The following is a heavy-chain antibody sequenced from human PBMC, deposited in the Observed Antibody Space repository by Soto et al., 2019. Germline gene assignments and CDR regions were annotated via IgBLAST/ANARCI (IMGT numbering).Heavy chain of an antibody. J-gene: IGHJ4*02. CDR1: GFTFSAYG. CDR2: IWRDGSNT. CDR3: ARDLSKGGYFDY. Sequence: QLQLVESGGGVVQPGRSLRLSCAVSGFTFSAYGMHWVRQAPGTGLEWVALIWRDGSNTYYSDSVKGRFTISRDNPKNTLYQQMNSLRADDTAVYYCARDLSKGGYFDYWGQGTLVSVSS. V-gene: IGHV3-33*01.